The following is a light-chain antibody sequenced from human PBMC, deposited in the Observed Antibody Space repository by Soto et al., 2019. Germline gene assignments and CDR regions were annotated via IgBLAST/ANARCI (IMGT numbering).Light chain of an antibody. CDR3: QTWGTGMV. CDR2: LNSDGSH. CDR1: SGHSSYA. V-gene: IGLV4-69*01. J-gene: IGLJ2*01. Sequence: QSVLTQSPSASASLGASVKLTCTLSSGHSSYAIAWHQQQPEKGPRYLMKLNSDGSHSKGDGIPDRFSGSSSGAERYLTISSLRSEDEADYYCQTWGTGMVFGGGTKLTVL.